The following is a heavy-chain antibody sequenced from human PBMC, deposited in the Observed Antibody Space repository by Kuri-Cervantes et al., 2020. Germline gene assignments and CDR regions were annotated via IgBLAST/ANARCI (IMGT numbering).Heavy chain of an antibody. CDR2: ISSSSSYI. D-gene: IGHD3-22*01. V-gene: IGHV3-21*01. CDR1: GFTFSTVW. CDR3: AREAYTSGRAGCFDI. J-gene: IGHJ3*02. Sequence: GESLKISCAASGFTFSTVWMSWVRQAPGKGLEWVSSISSSSSYIYYADSVKGRFTISRDNSKDMLYLQLDSLTTEDTAVYLCAREAYTSGRAGCFDIWGQGTVVTVSS.